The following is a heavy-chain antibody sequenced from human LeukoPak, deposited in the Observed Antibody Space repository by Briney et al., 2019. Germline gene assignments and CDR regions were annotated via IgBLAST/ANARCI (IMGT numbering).Heavy chain of an antibody. V-gene: IGHV1-2*06. CDR1: GYTFTGYY. CDR3: ARPRYDSSGYRRYYFDY. J-gene: IGHJ4*02. Sequence: ASVKVSCKASGYTFTGYYMHWVRQAPGQGLEWMGRINPNSGGTNYAQTFQGRVTITRDTSISTAYMELSRLRSDDTAVYYCARPRYDSSGYRRYYFDYWGQGTLVTVSS. CDR2: INPNSGGT. D-gene: IGHD3-22*01.